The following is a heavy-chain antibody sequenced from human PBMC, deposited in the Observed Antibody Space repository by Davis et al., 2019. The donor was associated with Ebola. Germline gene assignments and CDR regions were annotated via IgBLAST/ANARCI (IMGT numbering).Heavy chain of an antibody. D-gene: IGHD1-26*01. CDR1: GGTFSSHA. Sequence: SVKVSCKASGGTFSSHAISWVRQAPGQGLEWMGGIIPIFGTANYAQKFQGRVTITADKSTSTAYMELSSLRSEDTAVYYCARDGIRRGYYYYGMDVWGQGTTVTVSS. CDR3: ARDGIRRGYYYYGMDV. CDR2: IIPIFGTA. J-gene: IGHJ6*02. V-gene: IGHV1-69*06.